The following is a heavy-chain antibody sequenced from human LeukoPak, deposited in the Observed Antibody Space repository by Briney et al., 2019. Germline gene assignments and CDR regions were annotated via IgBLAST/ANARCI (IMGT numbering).Heavy chain of an antibody. CDR3: ASLGSPGPFDY. D-gene: IGHD2-15*01. Sequence: GGSLRLSCAASGFTFSSYWMHWVRQAPGKVLVWVSRINSDGSSTSYADSVKGRFTISGDNAKNTLYLQMNSLRAEDTAVYYCASLGSPGPFDYWGQGTLVTVSS. V-gene: IGHV3-74*01. CDR1: GFTFSSYW. J-gene: IGHJ4*02. CDR2: INSDGSST.